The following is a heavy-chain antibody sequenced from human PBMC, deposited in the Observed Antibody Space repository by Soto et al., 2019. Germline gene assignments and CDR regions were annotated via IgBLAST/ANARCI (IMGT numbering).Heavy chain of an antibody. V-gene: IGHV3-30-3*01. CDR2: ISYDGSNK. CDR3: ATTPCGGGYCYFDF. CDR1: GFSFSSYP. J-gene: IGHJ4*02. Sequence: QVQLVESVGGVVQPGRSLRLSCAASGFSFSSYPIHWVRQAPGKGLEWVAFISYDGSNKYYSDSVKGRFTISRDNSKNTLYLQMNSLRDDDTAVYYCATTPCGGGYCYFDFWGQGTLVTVSS. D-gene: IGHD2-21*02.